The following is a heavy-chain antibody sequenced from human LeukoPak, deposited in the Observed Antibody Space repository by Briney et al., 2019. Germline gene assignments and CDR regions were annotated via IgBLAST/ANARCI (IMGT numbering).Heavy chain of an antibody. CDR3: ARFRRSTSSWYRSYWYFDL. D-gene: IGHD6-13*01. J-gene: IGHJ2*01. CDR2: INPSGHIT. Sequence: ASVKVSCKASGFTFTGYYMHWVRQAPGQGLEWMGIINPSGHITNYAQKFQGRLTVTRDTPTSTVYMELRSLRSDDTAVYYCARFRRSTSSWYRSYWYFDLWGRGTLVTVSS. CDR1: GFTFTGYY. V-gene: IGHV1-46*01.